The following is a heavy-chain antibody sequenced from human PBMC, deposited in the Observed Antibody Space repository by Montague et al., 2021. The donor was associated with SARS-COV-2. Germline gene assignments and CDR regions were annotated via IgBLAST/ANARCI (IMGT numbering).Heavy chain of an antibody. J-gene: IGHJ4*02. D-gene: IGHD3-10*01. CDR2: ISYDGSNK. V-gene: IGHV3-30*04. CDR1: GFTFSSYA. CDR3: ASSLVWFEIDY. Sequence: SLRLSCAASGFTFSSYAMHWVRQAPGKGLEWVAVISYDGSNKYYADSVKGRFTISRDNSKNTLYLQMNSQRAEDTAVYYCASSLVWFEIDYWGQGTLVTVSS.